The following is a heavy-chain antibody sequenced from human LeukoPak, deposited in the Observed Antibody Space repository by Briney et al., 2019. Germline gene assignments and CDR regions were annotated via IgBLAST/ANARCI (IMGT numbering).Heavy chain of an antibody. D-gene: IGHD2-15*01. Sequence: ASVKVSCKASGYTFTGYYIHWVRQAPGQGLEWMGWINPNSGGTNYAQKFQGRVTMTRDTSISTAYMELSRLRSDDTAVYYCARDVVVAYYCYYGMDVWGQGTTVTVSS. J-gene: IGHJ6*02. CDR1: GYTFTGYY. V-gene: IGHV1-2*02. CDR2: INPNSGGT. CDR3: ARDVVVAYYCYYGMDV.